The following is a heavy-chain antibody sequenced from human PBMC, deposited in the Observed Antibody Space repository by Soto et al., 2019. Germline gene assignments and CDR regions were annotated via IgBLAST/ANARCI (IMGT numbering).Heavy chain of an antibody. Sequence: GGSLRLSCVASGFTFNNYAMSWVRQAPGKGLEWVSSISGNGGVTYCTDSVKGRFTTSRDNSENTFYLQMNYLRAEDTALYYCAKIIDGGGLDFWGQGTLVTVSS. CDR3: AKIIDGGGLDF. D-gene: IGHD3-10*01. CDR2: ISGNGGVT. V-gene: IGHV3-23*01. J-gene: IGHJ4*02. CDR1: GFTFNNYA.